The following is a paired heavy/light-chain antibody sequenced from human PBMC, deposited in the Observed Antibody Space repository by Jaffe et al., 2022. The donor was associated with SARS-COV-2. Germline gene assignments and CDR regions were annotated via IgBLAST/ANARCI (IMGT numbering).Heavy chain of an antibody. CDR2: VGPDGSMK. J-gene: IGHJ4*02. Sequence: EVHLVESGGGLVQPGGSLRLSCAASGFTFSNYWMSWVRQSPGKGMEWVANVGPDGSMKLYVDSMEGRFTISRDNAKNSLFLQMDSLRAEDTGKYYCARDTGHRSVDYWGQGTLVTVSS. D-gene: IGHD1-1*01. CDR1: GFTFSNYW. CDR3: ARDTGHRSVDY. V-gene: IGHV3-7*03.
Light chain of an antibody. J-gene: IGKJ2*01. CDR3: LQSTHWPFT. V-gene: IGKV2-30*01. CDR1: QSLVYSDGNTY. CDR2: EVS. Sequence: DVVVTQSPLSLPVTLGQPASISCRSGQSLVYSDGNTYVNWFHQRPGQSPRRLIYEVSNRDSGVPDRFSGSGSDTEFTLKIGRVEAEDVGVYYCLQSTHWPFTFGQGTKLEI.